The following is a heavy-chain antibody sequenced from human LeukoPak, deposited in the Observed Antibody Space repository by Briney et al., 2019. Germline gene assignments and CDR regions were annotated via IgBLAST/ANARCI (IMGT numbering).Heavy chain of an antibody. D-gene: IGHD4-23*01. V-gene: IGHV4-39*01. CDR3: ARIDGGHHLSPFDY. Sequence: SETLSLTCAVYGGSFSGYYWGWIRQPPGKGLEWIGSFYYSGSTYYNPSLKSRVTISVDTSKNQFSLKLSSVTAADTAIYYCARIDGGHHLSPFDYWGQGTLVTVSS. CDR2: FYYSGST. J-gene: IGHJ4*02. CDR1: GGSFSGYY.